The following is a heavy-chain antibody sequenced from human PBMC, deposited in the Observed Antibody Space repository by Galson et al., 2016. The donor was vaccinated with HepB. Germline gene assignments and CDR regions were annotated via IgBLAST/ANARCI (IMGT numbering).Heavy chain of an antibody. CDR3: TRDLATVADTWLDP. CDR1: GFTLSSYW. D-gene: IGHD6-19*01. J-gene: IGHJ5*02. CDR2: INSDGSTK. Sequence: SLRLSCAASGFTLSSYWMHWVRQAPGKGLVWVSRINSDGSTKNYADSVKGRFTISRDNAEDTLYLQMNSLRAEDTAMYFCTRDLATVADTWLDPWCQGTLVTVSS. V-gene: IGHV3-74*01.